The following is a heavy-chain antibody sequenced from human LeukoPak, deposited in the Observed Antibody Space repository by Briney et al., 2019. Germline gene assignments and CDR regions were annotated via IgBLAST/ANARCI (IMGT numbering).Heavy chain of an antibody. V-gene: IGHV3-33*01. CDR2: IWYDGSNK. CDR1: GFTFSSYG. Sequence: GGSLRLSCAASGFTFSSYGMHWVRQAPGKGLEWVAVIWYDGSNKYYADSVKGRFTTSRDNSKNTLYLQMNSLRAEDTAVYYCARALNWNDYAFDIWGQGTMVTVSS. CDR3: ARALNWNDYAFDI. D-gene: IGHD1-1*01. J-gene: IGHJ3*02.